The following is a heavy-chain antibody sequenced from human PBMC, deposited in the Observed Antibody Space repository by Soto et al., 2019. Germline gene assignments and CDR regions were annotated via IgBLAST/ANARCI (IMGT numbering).Heavy chain of an antibody. V-gene: IGHV3-23*01. CDR3: AKNGGDPPHADWYFDL. D-gene: IGHD4-17*01. CDR2: ISGSGGST. J-gene: IGHJ2*01. CDR1: GFTFSSYA. Sequence: EVQLLESGGGLVQPGGSLRLSCAASGFTFSSYAMSWVRQAPGKGLEWVSAISGSGGSTYYADSVKGRFTISRDNSKNTLYLQMNSLRAEDTAVYYCAKNGGDPPHADWYFDLWGRGTLVTVSS.